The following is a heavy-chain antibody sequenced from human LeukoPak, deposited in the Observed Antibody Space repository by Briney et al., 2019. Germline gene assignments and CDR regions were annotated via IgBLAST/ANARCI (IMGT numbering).Heavy chain of an antibody. CDR1: GFTFSSYE. J-gene: IGHJ5*02. D-gene: IGHD5-18*01. V-gene: IGHV3-48*03. Sequence: GGSLRLSCAASGFTFSSYEMNWVRQAPGKGLEWVSHISSSGSTIYYADSVKGRFTISRDNAKNPLYLQMNSLRAEDTAVYYCARELGDTAMVRWFDPWGQGTLVTVSS. CDR2: ISSSGSTI. CDR3: ARELGDTAMVRWFDP.